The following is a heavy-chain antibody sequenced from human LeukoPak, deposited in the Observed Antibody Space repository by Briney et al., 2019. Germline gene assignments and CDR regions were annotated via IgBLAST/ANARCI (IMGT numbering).Heavy chain of an antibody. D-gene: IGHD1-26*01. CDR2: ISSSSSYI. V-gene: IGHV3-21*01. J-gene: IGHJ3*02. CDR3: ARVKWELPRRMGYAFDI. Sequence: AGGSLRLSCAASGFTFSSYSMNWVRQAPGKGLAWVSSISSSSSYIYYADSVKGRFTISRDNAKNSLYLQMNSLRAEDTAVYYCARVKWELPRRMGYAFDIWGQGTMVTVSS. CDR1: GFTFSSYS.